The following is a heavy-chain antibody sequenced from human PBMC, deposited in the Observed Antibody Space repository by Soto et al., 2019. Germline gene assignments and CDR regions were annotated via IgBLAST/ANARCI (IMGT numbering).Heavy chain of an antibody. D-gene: IGHD6-19*01. V-gene: IGHV3-21*01. Sequence: GGSLIVSCAASGFTFCCYSMNWVRQAPGKGLEWVSSISSSSSYIYYADSVKGRFTISRDNAKNSLYLQMNSLRAEDTAVYYCARDRRYSSGWYAVYMDVWGKGTTVTVSS. CDR1: GFTFCCYS. CDR2: ISSSSSYI. J-gene: IGHJ6*03. CDR3: ARDRRYSSGWYAVYMDV.